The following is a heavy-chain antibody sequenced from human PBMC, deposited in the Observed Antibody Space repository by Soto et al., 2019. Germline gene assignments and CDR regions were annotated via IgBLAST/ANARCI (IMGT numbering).Heavy chain of an antibody. CDR2: ISSSSSYI. V-gene: IGHV3-21*01. D-gene: IGHD3-3*01. Sequence: PGGSLRLSCAASGFTFSSYSMNWVRQAPGKGLEWVSSISSSSSYIYYADSVKGRFTISRDNAKNSLYLQMNSLRAEDTAVYYCATEVWVYYDFWSGYSDYWGQGTLVTVSS. J-gene: IGHJ4*02. CDR1: GFTFSSYS. CDR3: ATEVWVYYDFWSGYSDY.